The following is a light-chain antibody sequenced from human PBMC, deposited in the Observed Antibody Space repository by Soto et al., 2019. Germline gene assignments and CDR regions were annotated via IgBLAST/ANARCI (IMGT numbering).Light chain of an antibody. V-gene: IGLV2-8*01. CDR1: SSDVGGYNF. CDR2: DVN. Sequence: QSALTQPPSASGSPGQSVTISCTGTSSDVGGYNFVSWYQQYPGKVPKLMIYDVNKRPSGVPDRFSGSKSGNTASLTVSGLQAEDEADYYCSSYAGSNNFVFGTGTKVTVL. J-gene: IGLJ1*01. CDR3: SSYAGSNNFV.